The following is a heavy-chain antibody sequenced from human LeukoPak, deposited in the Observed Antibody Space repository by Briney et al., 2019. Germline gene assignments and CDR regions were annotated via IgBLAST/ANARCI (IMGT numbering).Heavy chain of an antibody. CDR3: VRDFDGGIFDS. CDR1: GVSISSYY. J-gene: IGHJ4*02. Sequence: SETLSLTCTVSGVSISSYYWSWIRQPAGKGLEWIGRIHASGTTNYNPSLRSRVTMSVDTSKNQFSLKLTSVTAADTAMFYCVRDFDGGIFDSWGQGTLLTVSS. D-gene: IGHD3-9*01. V-gene: IGHV4-4*07. CDR2: IHASGTT.